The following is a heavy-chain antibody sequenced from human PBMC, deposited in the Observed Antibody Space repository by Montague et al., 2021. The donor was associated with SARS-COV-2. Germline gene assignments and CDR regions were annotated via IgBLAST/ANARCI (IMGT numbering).Heavy chain of an antibody. V-gene: IGHV4-34*01. J-gene: IGHJ4*02. D-gene: IGHD2-8*01. Sequence: SETLSLTCAVYGGSFSGHYWNWIRQPPGKGLEWIGEINHSGSTNNNPSLKSRVTMSVDTSKNQFSLELSSVTAADTAVYYCARGAQPGYGVRHGSFDYWGQGTLVTVSS. CDR1: GGSFSGHY. CDR3: ARGAQPGYGVRHGSFDY. CDR2: INHSGST.